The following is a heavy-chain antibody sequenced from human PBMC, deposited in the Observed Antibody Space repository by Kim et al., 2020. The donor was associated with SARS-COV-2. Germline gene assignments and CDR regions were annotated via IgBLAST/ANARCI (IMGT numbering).Heavy chain of an antibody. CDR2: INPNSGGT. V-gene: IGHV1-2*02. J-gene: IGHJ3*02. D-gene: IGHD3-3*01. CDR3: ARGTGRWSGYYSSVRPNPHHPQGPNDAFDI. CDR1: GYTFTGYY. Sequence: ASVKVSCKASGYTFTGYYMHWVRQAPGQGLEWMGWINPNSGGTNYAQKFQGRVTMTRDTSISTAYMELSRLRSDDTAVYYCARGTGRWSGYYSSVRPNPHHPQGPNDAFDIWGQGTMVTVSS.